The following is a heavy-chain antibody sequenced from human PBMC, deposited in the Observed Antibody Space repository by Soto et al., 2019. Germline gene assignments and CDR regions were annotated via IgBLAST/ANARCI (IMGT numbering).Heavy chain of an antibody. V-gene: IGHV4-31*03. Sequence: SETLSLTCTVSDGSISSGDYYWRWKNPHPGKALEWIGYIYYSGSTYYNPSLESRVSISGDTSKNQFSLKLSSVTAADTAVYYCARRRTDFWSGYSSYFDHWGQGALVTVSS. CDR1: DGSISSGDYY. CDR2: IYYSGST. CDR3: ARRRTDFWSGYSSYFDH. J-gene: IGHJ4*02. D-gene: IGHD3-3*01.